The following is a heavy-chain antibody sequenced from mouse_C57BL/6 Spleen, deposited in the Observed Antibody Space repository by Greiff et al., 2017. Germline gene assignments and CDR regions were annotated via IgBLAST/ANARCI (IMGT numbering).Heavy chain of an antibody. V-gene: IGHV1-82*01. CDR3: ARNRLGTVVATGAMDY. Sequence: QVHVKQSGPELVKPGASVKISCKASGYAFSSSWMNWVKQRPGKGLEWIGRIYPGDGDTNYNGNFKGKATLTADKSSSTAYMQLSSLTSEDSAVYFCARNRLGTVVATGAMDYWGQGTSVTVSS. CDR1: GYAFSSSW. D-gene: IGHD1-1*01. CDR2: IYPGDGDT. J-gene: IGHJ4*01.